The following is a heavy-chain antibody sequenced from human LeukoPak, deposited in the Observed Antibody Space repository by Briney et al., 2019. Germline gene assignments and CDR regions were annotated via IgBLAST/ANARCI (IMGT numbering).Heavy chain of an antibody. CDR1: GGSFSGYY. V-gene: IGHV4-34*01. Sequence: PSETLSLTCAVYGGSFSGYYWSWIRQPPGKGLEWIREINHSGSTNYNPSLKSRVTISVDTSKNQFSLKLSSVTAADTAVYYCAREQYDYVWRSYRSHWYFDLWGRRTLVTVSS. J-gene: IGHJ2*01. D-gene: IGHD3-16*02. CDR3: AREQYDYVWRSYRSHWYFDL. CDR2: INHSGST.